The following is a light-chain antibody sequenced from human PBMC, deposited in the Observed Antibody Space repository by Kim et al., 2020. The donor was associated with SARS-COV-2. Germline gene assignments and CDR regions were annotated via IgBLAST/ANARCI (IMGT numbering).Light chain of an antibody. V-gene: IGLV2-14*04. CDR1: GSDVSSYNS. CDR2: DVT. J-gene: IGLJ2*01. CDR3: SSYTTSSTLV. Sequence: GQWITSSCTGTGSDVSSYNSVSWYQQHPGKAPNLMICDVTKRPSVVSTRFAGSRSSNAASLTIAGLQAEDEADYYCSSYTTSSTLVFGGGTKLTVL.